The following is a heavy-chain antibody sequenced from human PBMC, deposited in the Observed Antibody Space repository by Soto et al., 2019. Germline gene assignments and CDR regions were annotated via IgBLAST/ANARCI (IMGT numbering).Heavy chain of an antibody. V-gene: IGHV1-8*02. J-gene: IGHJ4*02. CDR1: VYTFTTYD. Sequence: QVQLVQSGAEVKKPGASVKVSCKASVYTFTTYDINWVRQVPGQRLEWLGWMDPKSGNAGSPQKFQGRVTMTRSTSISTAYMELSSLTSEDTAVYYCARYRLQTSPFDYWGQGTLVTVSS. CDR2: MDPKSGNA. D-gene: IGHD1-7*01. CDR3: ARYRLQTSPFDY.